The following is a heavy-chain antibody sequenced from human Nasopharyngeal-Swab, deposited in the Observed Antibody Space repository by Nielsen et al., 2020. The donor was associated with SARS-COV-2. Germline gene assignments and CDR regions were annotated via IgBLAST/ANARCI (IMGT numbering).Heavy chain of an antibody. D-gene: IGHD6-19*01. CDR3: ARDWGSSDWYNWFDP. CDR2: ISFGGDIY. J-gene: IGHJ5*02. V-gene: IGHV3-30-3*01. Sequence: VRQAPGKGLEWVAMISFGGDIYYNADSVKGRFIISRDNSQNTVYLQMNSLTLEDTAVYYCARDWGSSDWYNWFDPWGQGTLVTVSS.